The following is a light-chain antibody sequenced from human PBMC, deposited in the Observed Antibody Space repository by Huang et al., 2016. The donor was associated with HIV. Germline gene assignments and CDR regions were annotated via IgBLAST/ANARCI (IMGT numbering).Light chain of an antibody. CDR1: HIVSSY. CDR2: DAY. J-gene: IGKJ5*01. V-gene: IGKV3-11*01. CDR3: QQRSNWPPA. Sequence: EIVLTQSPATLSLSPGERATLSCRASHIVSSYLACYQQKPGQAPRLLIYDAYNRATGIPSRFSGSGSGTDFTLTISSLEPEDFAVYYCQQRSNWPPAFGQGTRLEIK.